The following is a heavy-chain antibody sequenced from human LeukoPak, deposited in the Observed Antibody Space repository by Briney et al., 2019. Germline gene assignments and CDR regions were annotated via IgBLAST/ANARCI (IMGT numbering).Heavy chain of an antibody. V-gene: IGHV4-34*01. CDR2: INHSGST. Sequence: SETLSLARAVYGGSFSGYYWSWIRQPPGKGLEWIGEINHSGSTNYNPSLKSRVTISVDTSKNQFSLKLSSVTAADTAVYYCARVYRRLRSPSQPGYNWFDPWGQGTLVTVSS. J-gene: IGHJ5*02. CDR1: GGSFSGYY. CDR3: ARVYRRLRSPSQPGYNWFDP. D-gene: IGHD3-16*01.